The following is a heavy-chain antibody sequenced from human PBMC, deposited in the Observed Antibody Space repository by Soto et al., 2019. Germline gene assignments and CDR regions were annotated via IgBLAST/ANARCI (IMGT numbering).Heavy chain of an antibody. CDR1: GFPFSTYA. CDR2: ISGSGGST. V-gene: IGHV3-23*01. J-gene: IGHJ4*02. CDR3: AKNWDTTFSSSSH. Sequence: EVQLLESGGGLVQPGGSLRLSCAASGFPFSTYAMTWVRQAPGKGLEWVSAISGSGGSTYYADSVKGRFTISRDKSKNTLLLQMNSLRAEDTAVYYFAKNWDTTFSSSSHWGQGTLVTVSS. D-gene: IGHD6-6*01.